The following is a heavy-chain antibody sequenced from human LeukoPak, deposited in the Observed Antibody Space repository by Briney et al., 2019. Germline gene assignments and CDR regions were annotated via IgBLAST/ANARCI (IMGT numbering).Heavy chain of an antibody. CDR3: ARWSSSWFDP. Sequence: SETLSLTCTVSGGSISSSSYYWGWIRQPPGKGLEWIGSIYYSGSTYYNPSLKSRVAISVDTSKNQFSLKLSSVTAADTAVYYCARWSSSWFDPWGQGTLATVSS. V-gene: IGHV4-39*01. CDR1: GGSISSSSYY. D-gene: IGHD6-13*01. CDR2: IYYSGST. J-gene: IGHJ5*02.